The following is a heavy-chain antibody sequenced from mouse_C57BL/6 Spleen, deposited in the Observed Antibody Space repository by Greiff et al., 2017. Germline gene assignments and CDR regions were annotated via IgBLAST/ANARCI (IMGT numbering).Heavy chain of an antibody. CDR1: GYTFTSYW. CDR2: IHPNRGST. Sequence: QVQLQQPGAELVKPGASVKLSCKASGYTFTSYWMHWVKQRPGQGLEWIGMIHPNRGSTNYNEKFKSKATLTVDKSSSTAYMQLSSLTSEDSAVYYCARLITTDGGYFDYWGQGTTLTVSS. V-gene: IGHV1-64*01. CDR3: ARLITTDGGYFDY. D-gene: IGHD1-1*01. J-gene: IGHJ2*01.